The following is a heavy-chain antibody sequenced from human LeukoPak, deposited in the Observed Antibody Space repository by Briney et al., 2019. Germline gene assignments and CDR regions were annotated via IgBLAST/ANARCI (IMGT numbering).Heavy chain of an antibody. CDR3: ARGGPGAYSSSSDFDY. Sequence: ASVKVSCKASGYTFTSYDINWVRQATGQGLGWMGWMNPNSGNTGYAQKFQGRVTMTRNTSISTAYMELSSLRSEDTAVYHCARGGPGAYSSSSDFDYWGQGTLVTVSS. V-gene: IGHV1-8*01. CDR1: GYTFTSYD. CDR2: MNPNSGNT. J-gene: IGHJ4*02. D-gene: IGHD6-6*01.